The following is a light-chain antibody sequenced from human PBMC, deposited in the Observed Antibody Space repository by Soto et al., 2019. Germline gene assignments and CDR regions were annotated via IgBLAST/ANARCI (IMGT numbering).Light chain of an antibody. Sequence: QSVLTQPPSVSAAPGQKVTIPCSGSSSNIGNNYVSWYQQLPGTAPKLLIYDNNERPSGIPDRFSGSKSGTSATLGITGLQTGEEADYYCATWDGSLSAGVSGGGTKVTVL. CDR1: SSNIGNNY. CDR2: DNN. CDR3: ATWDGSLSAGV. V-gene: IGLV1-51*01. J-gene: IGLJ2*01.